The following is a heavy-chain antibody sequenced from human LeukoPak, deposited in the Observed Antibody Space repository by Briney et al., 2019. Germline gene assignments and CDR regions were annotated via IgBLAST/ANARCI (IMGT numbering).Heavy chain of an antibody. Sequence: SQTLSLTCAISGDSVSNNRAVWNWIRQSPLRGLEWLGRTYYRSKWYNDYAVSVKSRITINPDTSKNQFSLQLNSVTPEDTAVYYSARVAYYDTPSNWFDPWGQGTLVTVSS. CDR2: TYYRSKWYN. CDR3: ARVAYYDTPSNWFDP. D-gene: IGHD3-22*01. J-gene: IGHJ5*02. V-gene: IGHV6-1*01. CDR1: GDSVSNNRAV.